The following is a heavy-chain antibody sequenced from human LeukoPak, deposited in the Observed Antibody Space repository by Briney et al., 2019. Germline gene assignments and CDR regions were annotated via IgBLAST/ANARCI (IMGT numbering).Heavy chain of an antibody. J-gene: IGHJ4*02. V-gene: IGHV3-74*01. D-gene: IGHD5-24*01. CDR3: VRDNAYKFDY. CDR2: INTFGTTA. CDR1: GFTFSSYW. Sequence: GGSLRLSCAVSGFTFSSYWMNWVRQVPGKGLVWVSHINTFGTTATYADSVKGRFTISRDNANNTLYLQMNSLRVEDTAVYYCVRDNAYKFDYWGQGTLVTVSS.